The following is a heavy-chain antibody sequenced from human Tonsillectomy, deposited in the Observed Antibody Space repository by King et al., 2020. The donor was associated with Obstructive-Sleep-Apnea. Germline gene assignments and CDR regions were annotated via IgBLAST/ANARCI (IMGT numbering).Heavy chain of an antibody. CDR1: GFTFSNYW. Sequence: VQLVESGGGLVQPGGSLRLSCAASGFTFSNYWMHWVRQGPGKGLVWVSRINSDGSSTIYADSVKGRFTISRDNAKNTLYLQMNSLRAEDTAVYYCARDCDRYSSGHDAFDIWGQGTTVTVSS. V-gene: IGHV3-74*01. CDR3: ARDCDRYSSGHDAFDI. J-gene: IGHJ3*02. D-gene: IGHD5-18*01. CDR2: INSDGSST.